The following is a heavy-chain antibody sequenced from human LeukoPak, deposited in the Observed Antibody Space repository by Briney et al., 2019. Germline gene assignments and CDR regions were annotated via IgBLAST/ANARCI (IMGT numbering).Heavy chain of an antibody. CDR1: GGSISSYY. Sequence: SETLSLTCTVSGGSISSYYWSWIRQPPGKGLEWIGYISYSGTTNYNPSLKSRVTISVDTSKNQFSLNLTSVTGTDTAVYYCGXSGGKYXPXGYWSQXXXVTV. V-gene: IGHV4-59*01. J-gene: IGHJ4*02. CDR3: GXSGGKYXPXGY. D-gene: IGHD3-16*01. CDR2: ISYSGTT.